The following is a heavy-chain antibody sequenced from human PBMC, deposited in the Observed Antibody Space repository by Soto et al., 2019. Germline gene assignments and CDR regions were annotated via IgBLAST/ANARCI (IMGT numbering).Heavy chain of an antibody. Sequence: QVQLQESGPGLVKPSETVSLTCTVSGGSVSSGSYYWTWIRQPPGKVLEWIGSVYNGGSTNYNPSLKSRGTISADTSQNQFSLKLSSVTAADTAVYYCATWQPATGAANYGMDVWGQGTTVIVSS. J-gene: IGHJ6*02. CDR3: ATWQPATGAANYGMDV. V-gene: IGHV4-61*01. CDR1: GGSVSSGSYY. CDR2: VYNGGST. D-gene: IGHD2-15*01.